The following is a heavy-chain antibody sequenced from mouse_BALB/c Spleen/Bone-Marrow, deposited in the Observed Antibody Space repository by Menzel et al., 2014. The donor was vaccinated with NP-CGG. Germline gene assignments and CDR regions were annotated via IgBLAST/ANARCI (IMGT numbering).Heavy chain of an antibody. Sequence: EVKLMDSGGGLVKPGGSLKLSCAASGFTFXSYAMSWVRQSPEKRLEWVAEISSGGSYTYYPDTVTGRFTISRDNAKNTLYLEMSSLRSEDTAMYYCARDSSGYFDYWGQGTTLTVSS. V-gene: IGHV5-9-4*01. CDR3: ARDSSGYFDY. D-gene: IGHD3-1*01. J-gene: IGHJ2*01. CDR2: ISSGGSYT. CDR1: GFTFXSYA.